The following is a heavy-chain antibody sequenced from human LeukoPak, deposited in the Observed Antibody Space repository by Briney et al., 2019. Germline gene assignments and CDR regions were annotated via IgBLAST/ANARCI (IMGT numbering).Heavy chain of an antibody. CDR2: LSGSGGAT. V-gene: IGHV3-23*01. CDR3: AKDYGDFGSSYFCAFDV. Sequence: PGGSLRLSCVGSGFRFSSFAMSWVRQAPGKGLEWVSGLSGSGGATYYIDPAKGRFCISRDNSKNTMYLQMTNLRAEDTAVYYCAKDYGDFGSSYFCAFDVWGPGTMVTVSS. D-gene: IGHD3-10*01. CDR1: GFRFSSFA. J-gene: IGHJ3*01.